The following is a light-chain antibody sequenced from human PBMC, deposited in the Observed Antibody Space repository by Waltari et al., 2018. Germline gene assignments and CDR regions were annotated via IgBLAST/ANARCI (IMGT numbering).Light chain of an antibody. Sequence: EIVLTQSPATLSLYPGERATLSSRASQDIGDYLAWYQQRPGQAPRLLIYDASNRATGIPARFSGSGSETDFTLTISSLEPEDFAVYYCHQRTYWPLTFGGGTKVQIK. J-gene: IGKJ4*01. CDR2: DAS. CDR3: HQRTYWPLT. V-gene: IGKV3-11*01. CDR1: QDIGDY.